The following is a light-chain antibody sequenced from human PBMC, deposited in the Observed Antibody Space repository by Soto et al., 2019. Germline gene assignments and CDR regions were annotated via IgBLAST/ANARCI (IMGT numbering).Light chain of an antibody. V-gene: IGKV1-5*01. J-gene: IGKJ1*01. Sequence: GDRVTITCRASQSIGRWLAWYQQKPGKAPKLLIYDASSLESGVPSRFSGSGSGTEFTLTISSLQSEDFAVYYCQQYNNWPSWTFGQGTKV. CDR2: DAS. CDR1: QSIGRW. CDR3: QQYNNWPSWT.